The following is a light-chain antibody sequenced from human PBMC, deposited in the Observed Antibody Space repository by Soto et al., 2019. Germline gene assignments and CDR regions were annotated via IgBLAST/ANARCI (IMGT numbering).Light chain of an antibody. CDR3: LQYDTVPRL. CDR1: QTITSF. V-gene: IGKV1-33*01. Sequence: DILMTQSPSSLSASVGDTVTITCRAGQTITSFLNWYQQKPGKAPKLLIYDASNLQTGVPVRFRGSGSGTHFTLTITSLQPEDAATYYCLQYDTVPRLFGGGTKVEIK. J-gene: IGKJ4*01. CDR2: DAS.